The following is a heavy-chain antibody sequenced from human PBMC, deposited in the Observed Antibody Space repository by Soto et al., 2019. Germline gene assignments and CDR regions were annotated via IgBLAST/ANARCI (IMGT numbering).Heavy chain of an antibody. Sequence: SETLSLTCTVSGGSISNYYWSWIRQPPGKGLEWIGYLAYSGSPIYSPSLKSRVTISLDRSKNQFSVKLSSVTAADTAVYYCAKASFDIVVVPAAISSSGMDVWGKGTTVTVSS. J-gene: IGHJ6*03. D-gene: IGHD2-2*01. CDR2: LAYSGSP. CDR3: AKASFDIVVVPAAISSSGMDV. V-gene: IGHV4-59*01. CDR1: GGSISNYY.